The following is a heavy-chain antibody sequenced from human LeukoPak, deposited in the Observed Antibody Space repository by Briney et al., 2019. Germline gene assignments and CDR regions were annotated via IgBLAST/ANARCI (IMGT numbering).Heavy chain of an antibody. CDR2: IIPILGIA. V-gene: IGHV1-69*04. CDR1: GGTFSSYA. CDR3: ARRTAGFDP. D-gene: IGHD6-13*01. Sequence: SVKVSCRASGGTFSSYAISWVRQAPGQGLEWMGRIIPILGIANYAQKFQGRVTITADKSTSTAYMELSSLRSEDTAMYYCARRTAGFDPWGQGTLVTVSS. J-gene: IGHJ5*02.